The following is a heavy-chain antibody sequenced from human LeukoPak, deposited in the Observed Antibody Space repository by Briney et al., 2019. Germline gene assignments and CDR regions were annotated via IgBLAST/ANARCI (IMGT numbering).Heavy chain of an antibody. J-gene: IGHJ4*02. V-gene: IGHV3-23*01. CDR3: AKCIAVAGTGNDY. Sequence: GGSLRLSCAASGFTFSSYSMNWVRQAPGKGLEWVSTVSGSGGSTYYADSVKGRFTISRDNSKNTLYLQMNSLRAEDTAVYYCAKCIAVAGTGNDYWGQGTLVTVSS. CDR1: GFTFSSYS. D-gene: IGHD6-19*01. CDR2: VSGSGGST.